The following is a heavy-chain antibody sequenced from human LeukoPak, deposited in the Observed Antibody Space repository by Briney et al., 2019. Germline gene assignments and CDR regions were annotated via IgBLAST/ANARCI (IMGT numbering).Heavy chain of an antibody. CDR1: GGSISSGGYY. D-gene: IGHD1-1*01. J-gene: IGHJ3*02. Sequence: PSETLSLTCTVSGGSISSGGYYWSWIRQPPGKGREWIGYIYHSGSTYYNPSLKSRVTISVDRSKNQFSLKLSSVTAADTAVYYCARDRSGLEAASDIWGQGTMVTVSS. CDR3: ARDRSGLEAASDI. V-gene: IGHV4-30-2*01. CDR2: IYHSGST.